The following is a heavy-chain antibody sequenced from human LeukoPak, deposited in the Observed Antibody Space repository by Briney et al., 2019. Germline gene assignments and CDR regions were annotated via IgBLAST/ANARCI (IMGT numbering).Heavy chain of an antibody. J-gene: IGHJ6*04. V-gene: IGHV3-48*01. CDR3: ARAEGYYDFWSGYSRPDV. Sequence: GGSLRLSCAASGFTFSSYSMNWVRQAPGKGLEWVSYISSSSSTIYYADSVKGRFTISRDNAKNSLYLQMNSLRAEDTAVYYCARAEGYYDFWSGYSRPDVWGKGTTVTVSS. CDR2: ISSSSSTI. D-gene: IGHD3-3*01. CDR1: GFTFSSYS.